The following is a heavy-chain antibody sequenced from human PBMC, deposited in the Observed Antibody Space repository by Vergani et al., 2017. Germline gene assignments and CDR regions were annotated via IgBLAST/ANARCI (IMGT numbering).Heavy chain of an antibody. D-gene: IGHD6-13*01. CDR3: AKDHRYSSSWYYYYYYMDV. CDR1: GFTFSSYG. V-gene: IGHV3-30*18. CDR2: ISYDGSNK. J-gene: IGHJ6*03. Sequence: QVQLVESGGGVVQPGRSLRLSCAASGFTFSSYGMHWVRQAPGKGLEWVAVISYDGSNKYYADSVKGRFTISRDNSKNTLYLQMNSLRAEDTAVYYCAKDHRYSSSWYYYYYYMDVWGKGP.